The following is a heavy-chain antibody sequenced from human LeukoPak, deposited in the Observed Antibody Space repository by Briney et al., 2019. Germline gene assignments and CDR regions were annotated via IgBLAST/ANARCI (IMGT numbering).Heavy chain of an antibody. CDR1: GFTFSDYA. V-gene: IGHV3-64*01. Sequence: GGSLRLSCGASGFTFSDYAMSWVRQAPGKGLEYVSAISSNGGSTYYANSVKGRFTISRDNSKNTLYLQMGSLRAEDMAVYYCARGPYYATLTGYYYGMDVWGQGTTVTVSS. D-gene: IGHD3-9*01. CDR2: ISSNGGST. CDR3: ARGPYYATLTGYYYGMDV. J-gene: IGHJ6*02.